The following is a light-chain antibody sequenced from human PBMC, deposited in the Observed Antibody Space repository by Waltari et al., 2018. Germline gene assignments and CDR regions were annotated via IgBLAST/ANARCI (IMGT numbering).Light chain of an antibody. V-gene: IGKV1-39*01. CDR3: QQSYSTPSRGT. CDR2: AAS. Sequence: DIQMTQSPSSLSASVGDRVTITCRASQSISSYLNWYQQKPGKAPKLLIYAASSLQSGVPSRFSGSGSGTDFTLTISSLQPVDFATYYCQQSYSTPSRGTFGQGTKVEIK. CDR1: QSISSY. J-gene: IGKJ1*01.